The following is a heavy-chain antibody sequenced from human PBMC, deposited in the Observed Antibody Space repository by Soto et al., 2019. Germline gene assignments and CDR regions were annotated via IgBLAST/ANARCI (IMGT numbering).Heavy chain of an antibody. D-gene: IGHD4-17*01. CDR3: ARGGTVWGCDYVGYYYYGMDV. CDR1: GGTFSSYA. Sequence: QVQLVQSGAEVKKPGSSVKVSCKASGGTFSSYAISWVRQAPGQGLEWMGGIIPIFGTANYAQKFQGRVTITADEATSTAYMALGSLRSEDTAVYYCARGGTVWGCDYVGYYYYGMDVWGQGTTVTVSS. V-gene: IGHV1-69*12. J-gene: IGHJ6*02. CDR2: IIPIFGTA.